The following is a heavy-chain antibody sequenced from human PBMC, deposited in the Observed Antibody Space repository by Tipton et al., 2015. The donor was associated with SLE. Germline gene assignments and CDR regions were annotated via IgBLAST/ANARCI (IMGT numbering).Heavy chain of an antibody. V-gene: IGHV4-38-2*02. Sequence: TLSLTCTVSGYSISSGYYWGWIRQPPGRGLEWIGYISESGNTNYNPSLKSRVTMSVDTSKNQFSLSLTSLTPADTAIYFCARDGGGDMLDFWGQGALVTVSS. CDR1: GYSISSGYY. J-gene: IGHJ4*02. CDR3: ARDGGGDMLDF. CDR2: ISESGNT. D-gene: IGHD2-21*02.